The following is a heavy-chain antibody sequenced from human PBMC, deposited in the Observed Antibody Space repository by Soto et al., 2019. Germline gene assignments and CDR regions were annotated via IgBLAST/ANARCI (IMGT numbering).Heavy chain of an antibody. CDR3: ARHNIVVVPANSWFDP. J-gene: IGHJ5*02. D-gene: IGHD2-2*01. CDR2: IYYSGST. V-gene: IGHV4-39*01. CDR1: GGSISSSSYY. Sequence: QLQLQEPGPGLVKPSETLSLTCTVSGGSISSSSYYSGWIRQPPGKGLEWIGSIYYSGSTYSNPSLKRRLTIPVDTSKNHFALKLSSVTAADTAVYYCARHNIVVVPANSWFDPWGQGTLVTVSS.